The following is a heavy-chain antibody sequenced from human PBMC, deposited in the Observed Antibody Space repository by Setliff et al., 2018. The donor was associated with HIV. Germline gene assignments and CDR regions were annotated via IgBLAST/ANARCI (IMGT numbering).Heavy chain of an antibody. CDR2: VLTSGST. J-gene: IGHJ5*02. V-gene: IGHV4-4*07. CDR1: GGSMSSYY. CDR3: ARDGFPDSTWRPTDP. D-gene: IGHD6-13*01. Sequence: SETLSLTCTVSGGSMSSYYWSWIRQPAGKGLEWIGRVLTSGSTHYNPSLRSRVTISLDTSRDQISLTMTSVTAADTAVYYCARDGFPDSTWRPTDPWGQGTLVTVSS.